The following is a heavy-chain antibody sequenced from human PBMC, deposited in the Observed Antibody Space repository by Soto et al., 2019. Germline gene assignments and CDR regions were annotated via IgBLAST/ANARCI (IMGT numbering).Heavy chain of an antibody. CDR3: ARDRVVAANNWFDP. CDR1: GGTFSSYA. Sequence: ASVKVSCKASGGTFSSYAISWVRQAPGQGLXXXXXXXXXXXXXNYAQKFQGRVTITADESTSTAYMELSSLRSEDTAVYYCARDRVVAANNWFDPWGQGTLVTVSS. J-gene: IGHJ5*02. V-gene: IGHV1-69*13. D-gene: IGHD2-15*01. CDR2: XXXXXXXX.